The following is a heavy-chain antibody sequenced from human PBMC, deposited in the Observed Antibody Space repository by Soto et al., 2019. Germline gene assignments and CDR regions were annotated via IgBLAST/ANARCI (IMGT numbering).Heavy chain of an antibody. Sequence: GGSLRLSCAASGFTFSSYAMSWVRQAPGKGLEWVSAISGSGGGTYYADPVKGRFTISRDNSKNTLYLQMNSLRAEDTAVYYCAKDGDGSGSYYPYNWFDPWGQGTLVTVSS. CDR1: GFTFSSYA. V-gene: IGHV3-23*01. CDR2: ISGSGGGT. D-gene: IGHD3-10*01. CDR3: AKDGDGSGSYYPYNWFDP. J-gene: IGHJ5*02.